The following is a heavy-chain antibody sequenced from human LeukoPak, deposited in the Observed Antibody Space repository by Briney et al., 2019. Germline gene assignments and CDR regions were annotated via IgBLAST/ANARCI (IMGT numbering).Heavy chain of an antibody. J-gene: IGHJ4*02. Sequence: SQTLSLTRAVSGDSVSSNSVAWNWIRQSPSRGLEWLGRAYYRSKWYTDYALSVKSRISINPDTSKNQFSLQLNSVTPEDTAVYYCARVGARSGTYQAFDYWGQGTLVTVSS. CDR2: AYYRSKWYT. CDR3: ARVGARSGTYQAFDY. CDR1: GDSVSSNSVA. V-gene: IGHV6-1*01. D-gene: IGHD3-10*01.